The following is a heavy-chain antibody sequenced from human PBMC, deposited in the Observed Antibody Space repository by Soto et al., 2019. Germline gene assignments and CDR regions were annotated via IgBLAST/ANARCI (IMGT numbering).Heavy chain of an antibody. CDR2: INHNGRT. Sequence: PSETLSLTCAVYGGSFSGYYWTWIRQPPGKGLEWIGEINHNGRTNYNPSLKSRVTISIHTSKNQSSLKLSSLMATDTAVYYCARAAPRDSSGLYFDFWGPGGLVTVSS. CDR3: ARAAPRDSSGLYFDF. D-gene: IGHD6-19*01. J-gene: IGHJ4*02. CDR1: GGSFSGYY. V-gene: IGHV4-34*01.